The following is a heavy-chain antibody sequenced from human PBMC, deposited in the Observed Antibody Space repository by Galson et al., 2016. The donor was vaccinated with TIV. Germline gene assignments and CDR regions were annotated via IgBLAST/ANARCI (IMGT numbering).Heavy chain of an antibody. Sequence: SETLSLTCTVSGDSMSSYYWSWIRQPAGKGLEWIGRMYTSGSTDYNASLRGRVAMSVDTSKNQFFLKVKSVTAADSAVYYCVRDRMFYCGDMKCYSRWFDPCGQGTLVTVSS. J-gene: IGHJ5*02. CDR3: VRDRMFYCGDMKCYSRWFDP. D-gene: IGHD2-21*01. CDR1: GDSMSSYY. CDR2: MYTSGST. V-gene: IGHV4-4*07.